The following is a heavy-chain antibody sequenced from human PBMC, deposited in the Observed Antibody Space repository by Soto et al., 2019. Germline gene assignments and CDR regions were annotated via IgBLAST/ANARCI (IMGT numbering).Heavy chain of an antibody. CDR2: INHSGST. V-gene: IGHV4-34*01. D-gene: IGHD2-21*02. J-gene: IGHJ4*02. CDR3: GIVVVTEGIQPIDY. Sequence: SETLSLTCAVYGGSSSGYYWSWIRQPPGKGLEWIGEINHSGSTNYNPSLKSRVTISVDTSKNQFSLKLSSVTAADTAVYYCGIVVVTEGIQPIDYWGQGTLVTVSS. CDR1: GGSSSGYY.